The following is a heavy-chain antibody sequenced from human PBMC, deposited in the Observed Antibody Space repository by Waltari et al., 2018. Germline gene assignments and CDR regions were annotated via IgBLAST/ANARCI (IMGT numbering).Heavy chain of an antibody. CDR1: GYSISNGYY. Sequence: QVQLEESGPGLVKPSETLSLTCAVSGYSISNGYYWGWIRQPPGKGLEWIGTVYYGGRTYYNPALKSRVTISVDTSKNQFSLKLRSVTAADTAVYYCARVVGATSRNWFDPWGQGTLVTVSS. V-gene: IGHV4-38-2*01. D-gene: IGHD1-26*01. CDR3: ARVVGATSRNWFDP. J-gene: IGHJ5*02. CDR2: VYYGGRT.